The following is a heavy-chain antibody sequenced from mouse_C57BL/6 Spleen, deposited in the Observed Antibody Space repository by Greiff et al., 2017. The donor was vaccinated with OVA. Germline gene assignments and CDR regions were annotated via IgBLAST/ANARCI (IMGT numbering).Heavy chain of an antibody. D-gene: IGHD2-4*01. J-gene: IGHJ4*01. CDR3: ARGDYDGYYYAMDY. V-gene: IGHV1-76*01. CDR1: GYTFTDYY. Sequence: QVQLQQSGAELVRPGASVKLSCKASGYTFTDYYINWVKQRPGQGLEWIARIYPGSGNTYYNEKFKGKATLTAEKSSSTAYMQLSSLTSEDSAVYFCARGDYDGYYYAMDYWGQGTSVTVSS. CDR2: IYPGSGNT.